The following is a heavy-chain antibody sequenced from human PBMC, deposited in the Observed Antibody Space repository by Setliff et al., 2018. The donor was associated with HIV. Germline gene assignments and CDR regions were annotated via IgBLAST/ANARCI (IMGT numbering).Heavy chain of an antibody. CDR2: IYHSGST. D-gene: IGHD2-21*02. J-gene: IGHJ2*01. CDR3: ARHDGTYCGGDCYLLGYFDL. V-gene: IGHV4-38-2*02. Sequence: SETLSLTCTVSGGSISSGYYWGWIRQPPGKGLEWIGSIYHSGSTYYNPSLKSRVTISVDTSKNQFSLNLSSVTAADTAVYYCARHDGTYCGGDCYLLGYFDLWGRGTLVTVSS. CDR1: GGSISSGYY.